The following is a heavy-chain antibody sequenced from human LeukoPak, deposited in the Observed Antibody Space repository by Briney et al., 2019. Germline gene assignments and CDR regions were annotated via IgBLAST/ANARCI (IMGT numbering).Heavy chain of an antibody. CDR1: GFTFSSYA. D-gene: IGHD3-3*01. Sequence: PGGSLRLSCAASGFTFSSYAMSWVRQAPGKGLEWVSAISGSGGSTYYADSVKGRFTISRDNSKNTLYLQMNSLRAEDTAVYYCAKDKEYYDFWSGYLPSYGIDVWGQGTTVTVSS. CDR2: ISGSGGST. V-gene: IGHV3-23*01. J-gene: IGHJ6*02. CDR3: AKDKEYYDFWSGYLPSYGIDV.